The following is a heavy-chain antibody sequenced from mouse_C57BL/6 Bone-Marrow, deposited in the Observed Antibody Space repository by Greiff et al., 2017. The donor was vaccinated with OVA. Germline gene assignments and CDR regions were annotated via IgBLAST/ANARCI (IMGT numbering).Heavy chain of an antibody. CDR1: GYTFTSYW. J-gene: IGHJ3*01. CDR2: IHPNSGST. CDR3: ARGIYYGNPYFAY. Sequence: QVQLKQPGAELVKPGASVKLSCKASGYTFTSYWMHWVKLRPGQGLEWIGMIHPNSGSTNYNEKFKSKATLTVDKSSSTAYMQLSSLTSEDSAVYYCARGIYYGNPYFAYWGQGTLVTVSA. V-gene: IGHV1-64*01. D-gene: IGHD2-1*01.